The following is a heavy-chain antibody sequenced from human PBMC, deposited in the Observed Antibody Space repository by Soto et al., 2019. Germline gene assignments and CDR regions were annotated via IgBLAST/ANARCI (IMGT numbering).Heavy chain of an antibody. CDR1: GFTFSSYS. J-gene: IGHJ4*02. CDR2: IRSSSSTI. CDR3: ARDAINFGDSSSWYPSNFDY. V-gene: IGHV3-48*02. Sequence: EVQLVESGGGLVQPGGSLRLACAASGFTFSSYSMNWVRQAPGKGLEWVSYIRSSSSTIYYADSVKGRFTISRDNAKNSLYLQMNSLRDEATAVYYCARDAINFGDSSSWYPSNFDYWGQGTLGTVSS. D-gene: IGHD6-13*01.